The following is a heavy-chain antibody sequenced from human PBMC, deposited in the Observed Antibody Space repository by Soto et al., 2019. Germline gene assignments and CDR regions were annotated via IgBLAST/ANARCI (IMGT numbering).Heavy chain of an antibody. D-gene: IGHD1-1*01. V-gene: IGHV4-59*01. J-gene: IGHJ4*02. CDR3: ARDTIFDY. CDR2: IYYSGST. Sequence: SETLSLTCTVSGGSISSYYWSWLRQPPGKGLEWIGYIYYSGSTNYNPSLKSRVTISVDTSKNQFSLKLSSVTAADTAVYYCARDTIFDYWGQGTLVTVSP. CDR1: GGSISSYY.